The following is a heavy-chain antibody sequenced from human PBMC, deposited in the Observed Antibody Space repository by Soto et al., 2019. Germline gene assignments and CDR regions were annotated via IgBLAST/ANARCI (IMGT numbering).Heavy chain of an antibody. CDR3: ASDLAAAAS. Sequence: QVQLVQSGAEVKKPGASVKVSCKASGYIFTNYYIHWVRQAPGQGLEWMAIINPLPTSGSTNYAKKFQGRATGTRDTSTSTVYLELSSLRSDDTAVYYCASDLAAAASGGQGTLVTVSS. CDR2: INPLPTSGST. CDR1: GYIFTNYY. J-gene: IGHJ4*02. D-gene: IGHD6-13*01. V-gene: IGHV1-46*01.